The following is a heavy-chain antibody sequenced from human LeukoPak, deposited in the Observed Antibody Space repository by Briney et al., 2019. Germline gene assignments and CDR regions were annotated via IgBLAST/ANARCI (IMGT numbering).Heavy chain of an antibody. Sequence: GGSLRLSCAASGFTFSSYAMSWVRQAPGKGLEWVSVISGSGGSTYYADSVKGRFTISRDNSKNTLYLQMNSLRAEDTAVYYCAKPGRSGYGERWGQGTLVTVSS. CDR1: GFTFSSYA. J-gene: IGHJ4*02. CDR2: ISGSGGST. D-gene: IGHD5-12*01. CDR3: AKPGRSGYGER. V-gene: IGHV3-23*01.